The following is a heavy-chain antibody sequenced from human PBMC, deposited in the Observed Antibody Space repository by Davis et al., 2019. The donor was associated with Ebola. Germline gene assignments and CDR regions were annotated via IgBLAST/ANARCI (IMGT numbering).Heavy chain of an antibody. CDR3: ARDLLNYYDSSGSWFDP. CDR2: INPSGGST. V-gene: IGHV1-46*01. Sequence: AASVKVSCKASGYTFTSYYMHWVRQAPGQGLEWMGIINPSGGSTSYAQKFQGRVTMTRDTSTSTVYMELSSLRSEDTAVYYCARDLLNYYDSSGSWFDPWGQGTLVTVSS. CDR1: GYTFTSYY. J-gene: IGHJ5*02. D-gene: IGHD3-22*01.